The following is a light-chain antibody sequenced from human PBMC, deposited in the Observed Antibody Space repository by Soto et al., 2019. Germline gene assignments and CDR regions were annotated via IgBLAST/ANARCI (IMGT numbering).Light chain of an antibody. CDR2: EVS. J-gene: IGLJ1*01. CDR1: SSDVGGYNY. CDR3: SSYTSSNTYV. Sequence: QFALTQPASVSGSPGQSITISCTGTSSDVGGYNYASWYQQHPGKAPKLMIYEVSNRPSGVSNRFSGSKSGNTASLTISGLQAEDEADYYCSSYTSSNTYVFGTGTKVTVL. V-gene: IGLV2-14*01.